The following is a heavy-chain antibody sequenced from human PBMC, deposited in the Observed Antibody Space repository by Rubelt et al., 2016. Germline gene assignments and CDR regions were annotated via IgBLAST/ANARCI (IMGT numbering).Heavy chain of an antibody. D-gene: IGHD4-17*01. CDR3: AKVPIRTVTSTFDY. J-gene: IGHJ4*02. Sequence: EVQLLESGGGSVQPGGSLRLSCAASGFTFSSYAMSWVRQAPGKGLEWVSAISGSGGSTYYADSVKGRVTISRDNSKNTLYLQMNSLRAEDTAVYYCAKVPIRTVTSTFDYWGQGTLVTVSS. CDR1: GFTFSSYA. CDR2: ISGSGGST. V-gene: IGHV3-23*01.